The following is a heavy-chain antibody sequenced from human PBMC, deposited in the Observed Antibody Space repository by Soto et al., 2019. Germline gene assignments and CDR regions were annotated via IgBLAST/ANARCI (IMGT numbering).Heavy chain of an antibody. CDR1: GYTFTGYY. CDR3: ARVDSSGWYIRFDP. J-gene: IGHJ5*02. CDR2: INPNSGGT. Sequence: ASVKVSCKASGYTFTGYYMHWVRQAPGQGLEWMGWINPNSGGTNYAQKFQGRVTMTRDTSISTAYMELSRLRSDDTAVYYCARVDSSGWYIRFDPWGQGTLVTV. D-gene: IGHD6-19*01. V-gene: IGHV1-2*02.